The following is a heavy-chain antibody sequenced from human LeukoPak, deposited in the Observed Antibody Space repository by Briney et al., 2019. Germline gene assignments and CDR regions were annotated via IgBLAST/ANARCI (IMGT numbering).Heavy chain of an antibody. CDR2: ISSSGSPI. CDR1: GFSFSSYD. D-gene: IGHD4-23*01. CDR3: ARGGRDPGGFDP. Sequence: GGSLRLSCAASGFSFSSYDMHWVPQAPGQGLEWVSYISSSGSPIYYADSAKGRFTISRDNAKNLLYLQMNSLRVGDTAVYYCARGGRDPGGFDPWGQGTLVIVSS. J-gene: IGHJ5*02. V-gene: IGHV3-48*03.